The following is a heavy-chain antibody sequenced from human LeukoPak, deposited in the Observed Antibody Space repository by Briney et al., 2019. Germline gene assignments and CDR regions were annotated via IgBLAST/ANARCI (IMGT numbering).Heavy chain of an antibody. Sequence: GASVTVSCTASGYTFTTYDINWVRQAPGQGLEWMGWMKPNSGNTGYAQKFQGRVTMTRNTSISTAYMELSSLRSEDTAVYYCATDKSGYTIDYWGQGTLVTVSS. CDR1: GYTFTTYD. D-gene: IGHD3-22*01. J-gene: IGHJ4*02. CDR2: MKPNSGNT. V-gene: IGHV1-8*01. CDR3: ATDKSGYTIDY.